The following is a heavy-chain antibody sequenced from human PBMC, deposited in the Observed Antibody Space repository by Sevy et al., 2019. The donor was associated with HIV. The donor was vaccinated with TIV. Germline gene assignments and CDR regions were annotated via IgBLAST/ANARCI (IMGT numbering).Heavy chain of an antibody. Sequence: SETLSLTCTVSGGSISSYYWSWIRQPAGKGLEWIGRIYTSGSTNYNPSLKSQVTMSVDTSKNQFSLKLSSVTAADTAVYYCARDRLSSLRSPDFDYWGQGTLVTVSS. V-gene: IGHV4-4*07. CDR3: ARDRLSSLRSPDFDY. CDR1: GGSISSYY. J-gene: IGHJ4*02. CDR2: IYTSGST. D-gene: IGHD3-16*02.